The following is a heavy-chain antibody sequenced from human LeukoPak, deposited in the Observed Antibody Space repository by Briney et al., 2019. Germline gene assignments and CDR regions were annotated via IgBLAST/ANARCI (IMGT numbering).Heavy chain of an antibody. CDR2: INQDGSEK. CDR1: GFTFSSYW. V-gene: IGHV3-7*01. Sequence: PGGSLRLSCAASGFTFSSYWMSWVRQAPGKGLEWVAHINQDGSEKYYVDSVKGRFTISRDNAKNSLYLQMNSLRAEDTAVYYCARGLQYSSSWYNSGDAFDIWGQGTMVTVSS. J-gene: IGHJ3*02. D-gene: IGHD6-13*01. CDR3: ARGLQYSSSWYNSGDAFDI.